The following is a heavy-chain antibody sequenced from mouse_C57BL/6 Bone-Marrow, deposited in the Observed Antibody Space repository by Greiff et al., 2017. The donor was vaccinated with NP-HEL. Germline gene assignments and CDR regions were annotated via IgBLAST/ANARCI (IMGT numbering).Heavy chain of an antibody. CDR3: AGYIYYDAMDY. D-gene: IGHD2-2*01. V-gene: IGHV1-59*01. Sequence: QVQLQQPGAELVRPGTSVKLSCKASGYTFTSYWMHWVKQRPGQGLEWIGVIDPSDSYTNYNQKFKGKATLTVDTSSSTAYMQLSSLTSEDSAVYYCAGYIYYDAMDYWGQGTSVTVSS. CDR2: IDPSDSYT. J-gene: IGHJ4*01. CDR1: GYTFTSYW.